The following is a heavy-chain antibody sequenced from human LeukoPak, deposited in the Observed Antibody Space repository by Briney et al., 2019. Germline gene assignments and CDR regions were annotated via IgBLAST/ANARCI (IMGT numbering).Heavy chain of an antibody. CDR2: ITPNSGGT. V-gene: IGHV1-2*06. CDR1: GYTFTGYY. Sequence: ASVKVSCKASGYTFTGYYMHWVRQAPGQGLEWMGRITPNSGGTNYAQKFQGRVTMTRDTSISTAYMELSRLRSDDTAVYYCARVVGCSGGSCYSANDYWGQGTLVTVSS. CDR3: ARVVGCSGGSCYSANDY. J-gene: IGHJ4*02. D-gene: IGHD2-15*01.